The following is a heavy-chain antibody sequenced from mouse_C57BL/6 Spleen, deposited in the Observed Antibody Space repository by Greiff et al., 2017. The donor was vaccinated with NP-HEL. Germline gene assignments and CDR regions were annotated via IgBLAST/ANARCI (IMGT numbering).Heavy chain of an antibody. CDR1: GYTFTSYW. D-gene: IGHD1-1*01. CDR3: ARHYYGSSLDGAMDY. CDR2: IDPSDSET. V-gene: IGHV1-52*01. Sequence: QVQLKQPGAELVRPGSSVKLSCKASGYTFTSYWMHWVKQRPIQGLEWIGNIDPSDSETHYNQKFKDKATLTVDKSSSTAYMQLSSLTSADSAVDDCARHYYGSSLDGAMDYWGQGTSVTVSS. J-gene: IGHJ4*01.